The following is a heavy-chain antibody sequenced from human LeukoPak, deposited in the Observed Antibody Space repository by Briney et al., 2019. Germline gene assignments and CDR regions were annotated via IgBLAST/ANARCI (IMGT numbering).Heavy chain of an antibody. J-gene: IGHJ6*02. V-gene: IGHV4-59*01. CDR1: GGSISSYY. D-gene: IGHD6-13*01. CDR2: IYYSGST. Sequence: PSETLSRTCTVSGGSISSYYWSWIRQPPGKGLEWIGYIYYSGSTNYNPSLKSRVTISVDTSKNQFSLKLSSVTAADTAVYYCARLSGIAAAGTFGYYYYYGMDVWGQGTTVTVSS. CDR3: ARLSGIAAAGTFGYYYYYGMDV.